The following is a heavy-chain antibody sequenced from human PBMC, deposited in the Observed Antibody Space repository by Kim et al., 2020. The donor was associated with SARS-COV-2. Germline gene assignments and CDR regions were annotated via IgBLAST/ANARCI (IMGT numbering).Heavy chain of an antibody. CDR2: THYSGST. V-gene: IGHV4-59*08. CDR3: ARHYASGTYPLDY. Sequence: SETLSRTCTVSGDSINTYYWSWIRQPPGKGLEWIAYTHYSGSTNYNPSLKSRVTISIDTSKNQLSLTLTSVTAADTAVYYCARHYASGTYPLDYWGQGTLVTVSS. D-gene: IGHD3-10*01. CDR1: GDSINTYY. J-gene: IGHJ4*02.